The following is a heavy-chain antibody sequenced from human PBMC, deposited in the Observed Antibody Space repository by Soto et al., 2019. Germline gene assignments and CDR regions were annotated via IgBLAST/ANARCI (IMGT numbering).Heavy chain of an antibody. V-gene: IGHV4-39*01. D-gene: IGHD3-22*01. CDR1: GVSIHNSHSF. Sequence: QLQLQESGPGLVKPSETLSLTCAVSGVSIHNSHSFWAWIRQPPGKGLEFIGSVYYSWGANYNPSLKSRVTISVDTSKNQFSLTLNSVTAADTAVYHCGRVIEGATRHTDFDSWGQGTLVTVSS. J-gene: IGHJ5*01. CDR3: GRVIEGATRHTDFDS. CDR2: VYYSWGA.